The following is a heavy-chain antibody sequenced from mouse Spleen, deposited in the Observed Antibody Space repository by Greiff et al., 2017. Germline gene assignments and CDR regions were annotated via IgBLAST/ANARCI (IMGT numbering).Heavy chain of an antibody. J-gene: IGHJ1*03. CDR1: GFTFSDYG. CDR2: ISSGSSTI. D-gene: IGHD4-1*01. CDR3: ASLLTGDWYFDV. Sequence: EVMLVESGGGLVKPGGSLKLSCAASGFTFSDYGMHWVRQAPEKGPEWVAYISSGSSTIYYADTVKGRFTISRDNAKNTLFLQMTSLRSEDTAMYYCASLLTGDWYFDVWGTGTTVTVSS. V-gene: IGHV5-17*01.